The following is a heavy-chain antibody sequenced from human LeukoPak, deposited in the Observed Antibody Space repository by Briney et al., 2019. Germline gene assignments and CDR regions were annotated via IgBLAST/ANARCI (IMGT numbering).Heavy chain of an antibody. CDR2: INPNSGGT. CDR1: GYTFTGYY. Sequence: ASVKVSCKASGYTFTGYYIHWVRQAPGQGLEWMGRINPNSGGTNYAQKFQGRVTVTGDTSISTAYMELSRLRSDDTAVYYCTIFSPSDYGMDVWGQGTTVTVSS. CDR3: TIFSPSDYGMDV. D-gene: IGHD3-3*01. V-gene: IGHV1-2*06. J-gene: IGHJ6*02.